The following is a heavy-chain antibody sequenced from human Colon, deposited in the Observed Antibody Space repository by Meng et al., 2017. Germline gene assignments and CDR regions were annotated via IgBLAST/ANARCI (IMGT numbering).Heavy chain of an antibody. CDR2: ISYDGFNK. CDR1: GFTFSNYA. V-gene: IGHV3-30*14. J-gene: IGHJ4*02. Sequence: QVQLVESGGGLGQAGGSLKLSCAASGFTFSNYARHWVSQAPGKGLEWVAFISYDGFNKYYADSVKGRVTISRDDSKNRLSLQMNSLRAEDTAVYYCVRVLSLVLDYWGQGTLVTVSS. D-gene: IGHD2-2*01. CDR3: VRVLSLVLDY.